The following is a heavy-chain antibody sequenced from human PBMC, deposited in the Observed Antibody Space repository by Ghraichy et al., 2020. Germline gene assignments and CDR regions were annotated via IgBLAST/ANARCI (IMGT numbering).Heavy chain of an antibody. Sequence: ASVKVSCKASGYTFTTYGISWVRQAPGQGLEWMGWISTYNVDTNYAQKFQGRVTMTTDPSTSTVYMVLRSLRSDDPAVYYCARVDTVLWGGDYWGQGPLVTVSS. J-gene: IGHJ4*02. CDR1: GYTFTTYG. CDR3: ARVDTVLWGGDY. V-gene: IGHV1-18*01. D-gene: IGHD5-18*01. CDR2: ISTYNVDT.